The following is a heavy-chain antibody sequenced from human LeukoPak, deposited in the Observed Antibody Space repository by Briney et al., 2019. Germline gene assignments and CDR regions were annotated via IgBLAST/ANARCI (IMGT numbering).Heavy chain of an antibody. CDR1: GYTFTTNY. D-gene: IGHD2-2*01. V-gene: IGHV1-2*06. J-gene: IGHJ4*02. CDR3: ARDYCSSTSCLFDY. CDR2: INPNSGDT. Sequence: ASVTVSCSASGYTFTTNYIHWVRQAPGQGLEWMGRINPNSGDTNYAQKFQGRVTMTRDTSISTAYMELSRLRSDDTAMYYCARDYCSSTSCLFDYWGQGTLVTVSS.